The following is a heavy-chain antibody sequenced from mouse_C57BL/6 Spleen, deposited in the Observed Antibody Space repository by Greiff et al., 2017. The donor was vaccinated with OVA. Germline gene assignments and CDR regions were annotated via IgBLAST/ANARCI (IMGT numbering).Heavy chain of an antibody. CDR2: IDPSDSYT. J-gene: IGHJ3*01. Sequence: QVQLKQPGAELVKPGASVKLSCKASGYTFTSYWMQWVKQRPGQGLEWIGEIDPSDSYTNYNQKFKGKATLTVDTSSSTAYMQLSSLTSEDSAVYYCAMRASTVPAYWGQGTLVTVSA. D-gene: IGHD1-1*01. V-gene: IGHV1-50*01. CDR3: AMRASTVPAY. CDR1: GYTFTSYW.